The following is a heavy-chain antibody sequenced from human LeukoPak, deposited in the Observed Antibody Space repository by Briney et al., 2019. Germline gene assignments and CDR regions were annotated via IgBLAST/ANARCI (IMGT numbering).Heavy chain of an antibody. CDR1: GGTFTRDA. D-gene: IGHD3-10*01. CDR3: ARDVQRLLWFGENFDY. V-gene: IGHV1-18*01. Sequence: ASVKVSCKVSGGTFTRDAISWVRQAPGQGLEWMGWISAYNGNTNYAQKLQGRVTMTTDTSTSTAYMELRSLRSDDTAVYYCARDVQRLLWFGENFDYWGQGTLVTVSS. J-gene: IGHJ4*02. CDR2: ISAYNGNT.